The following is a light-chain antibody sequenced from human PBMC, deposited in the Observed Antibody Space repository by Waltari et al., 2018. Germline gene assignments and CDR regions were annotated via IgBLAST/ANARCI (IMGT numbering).Light chain of an antibody. CDR2: GAS. V-gene: IGKV3-15*01. CDR3: QQYNTWPPRT. J-gene: IGKJ2*01. Sequence: EIVMTQSPAALSVSPGERATLSCRASQSISNNLAWYQHKPGQPPRLLISGASTRATGVPDRFSGSGSGTEFTLNNSSLQSEGSAIYFGQQYNTWPPRTLGQGTKLEIK. CDR1: QSISNN.